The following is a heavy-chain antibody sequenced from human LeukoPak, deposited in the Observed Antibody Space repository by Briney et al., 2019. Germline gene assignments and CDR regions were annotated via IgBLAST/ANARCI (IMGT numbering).Heavy chain of an antibody. Sequence: GGSLRLSCEASGVTFSTYGMTWVRQAPGKGLEWVSGITGSSTCTYYADSMKGRFTISRDNSNNTLHLQMNSLRAEDTAKYYCARELVSLGTGYFDLWGRGTLVTVCS. J-gene: IGHJ2*01. V-gene: IGHV3-23*01. CDR3: ARELVSLGTGYFDL. CDR2: ITGSSTCT. D-gene: IGHD7-27*01. CDR1: GVTFSTYG.